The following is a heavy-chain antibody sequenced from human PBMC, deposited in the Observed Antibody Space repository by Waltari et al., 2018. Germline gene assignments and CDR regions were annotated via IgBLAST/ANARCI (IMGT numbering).Heavy chain of an antibody. CDR1: GFPFDDTT. D-gene: IGHD3-22*01. CDR2: ISWDGGST. J-gene: IGHJ4*02. Sequence: EVQLVASGAVVVQPRGSLRLSCAASGFPFDDTTMHWVRQAPGKGLEWVSLISWDGGSTYYADSVKGRFTISRDNSKNSLYLQMNSLRTEDTALYYCAKDMGPSRYDSSGYFDYWGQGTLVTVSS. CDR3: AKDMGPSRYDSSGYFDY. V-gene: IGHV3-43*01.